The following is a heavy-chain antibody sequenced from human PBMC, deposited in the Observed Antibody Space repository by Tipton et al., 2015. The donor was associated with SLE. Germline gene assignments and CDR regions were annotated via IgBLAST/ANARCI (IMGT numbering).Heavy chain of an antibody. CDR2: INPNGGGT. CDR3: ARDRPSRIIGVGGGMDV. Sequence: QVQLVQSGPEVKKPGASVKVSCQASGYTFAGYYMHWVRQAPGQGLEWMGRINPNGGGTDYIQKFQGRVTMTTDTSSSTAFLELSRLRSDDTAVYYYARDRPSRIIGVGGGMDVWGQGTAVIVSS. D-gene: IGHD1-26*01. CDR1: GYTFAGYY. V-gene: IGHV1-2*06. J-gene: IGHJ6*02.